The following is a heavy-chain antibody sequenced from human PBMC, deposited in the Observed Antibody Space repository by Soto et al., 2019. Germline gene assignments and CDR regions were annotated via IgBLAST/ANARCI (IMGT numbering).Heavy chain of an antibody. J-gene: IGHJ4*01. CDR1: GYSFTAYC. Sequence: QVHLVQSGAEVKKSGASVKVSCEASGYSFTAYCVHWVRQAPGQGLEWMGWTNPNSGGTNYAQRCEGRVAMTTDTSTNTAYRELNSLKSDDTALYFCARSSGTYSDMDYWGQGTQVTVSS. CDR3: ARSSGTYSDMDY. V-gene: IGHV1-2*02. D-gene: IGHD1-26*01. CDR2: TNPNSGGT.